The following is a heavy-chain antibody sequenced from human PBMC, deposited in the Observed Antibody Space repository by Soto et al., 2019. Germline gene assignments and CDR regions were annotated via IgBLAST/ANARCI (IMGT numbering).Heavy chain of an antibody. CDR3: ARFNWYFDL. CDR2: IYYSGST. J-gene: IGHJ2*01. CDR1: GGSISSYY. V-gene: IGHV4-59*08. Sequence: QVQLQESGPGLMKPSETLSLTCTVSGGSISSYYWSWIRQPPGKGLEWIGYIYYSGSTNYNPSLKSRVTISVDTSKSQFSLKLSAVTAADTAVYYCARFNWYFDLWGRGTLVTVSS.